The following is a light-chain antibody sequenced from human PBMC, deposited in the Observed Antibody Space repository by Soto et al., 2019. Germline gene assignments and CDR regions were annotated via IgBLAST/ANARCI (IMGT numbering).Light chain of an antibody. V-gene: IGLV1-40*01. CDR1: SSNIGAGYG. CDR3: QSYDSHLNGSL. Sequence: QSVLTQPPSVSGAPGQRVTISCAGTSSNIGAGYGVHWYQQLPGRAPKLLIHNYVNRPSGVPDRFSGSKSGTSASLAITGLQGDDEGDYYCQSYDSHLNGSLFGGGTKVTVL. CDR2: NYV. J-gene: IGLJ2*01.